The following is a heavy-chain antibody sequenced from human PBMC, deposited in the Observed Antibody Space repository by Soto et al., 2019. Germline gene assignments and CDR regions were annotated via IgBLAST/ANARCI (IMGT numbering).Heavy chain of an antibody. CDR1: GNTFTSYA. Sequence: ASVKVSCKASGNTFTSYAIHWVRQAPGQRLEWMGWINAYNGNTNYAQKLQGRVTMTTDTSTSTAYMELRSLRSDDTAVYYCAREGPPEDYWGQGTLVTVST. V-gene: IGHV1-18*01. CDR3: AREGPPEDY. J-gene: IGHJ4*02. CDR2: INAYNGNT.